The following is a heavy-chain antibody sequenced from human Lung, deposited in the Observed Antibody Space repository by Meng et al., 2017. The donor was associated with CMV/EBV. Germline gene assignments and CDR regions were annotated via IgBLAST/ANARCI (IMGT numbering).Heavy chain of an antibody. D-gene: IGHD3-10*01. CDR1: GIPFRTYD. CDR2: ISYDGSIK. Sequence: SGIPFRTYDMHWVRQLPGKGLEWVALISYDGSIKYYADPVKGRFAISRDNSRNMMYLQMNSLTTEDTAVYYCKASNYYGSGTYYNDYWGQGTLVTVSS. V-gene: IGHV3-30*09. CDR3: KASNYYGSGTYYNDY. J-gene: IGHJ4*02.